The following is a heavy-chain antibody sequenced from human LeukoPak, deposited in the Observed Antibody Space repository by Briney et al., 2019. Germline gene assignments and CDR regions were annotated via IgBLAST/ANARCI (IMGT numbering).Heavy chain of an antibody. CDR2: ISSSSSYI. J-gene: IGHJ4*02. V-gene: IGHV3-21*01. Sequence: GGSLRLPCAASGFTFSSYSMNWVRQAPGKGLEWVSSISSSSSYIYYADSVKGRFTISRDNAKNSLFLQMNSLRAEDTAVYYCATSQGSWPDYFDYWGQGTLVTVSS. D-gene: IGHD6-13*01. CDR1: GFTFSSYS. CDR3: ATSQGSWPDYFDY.